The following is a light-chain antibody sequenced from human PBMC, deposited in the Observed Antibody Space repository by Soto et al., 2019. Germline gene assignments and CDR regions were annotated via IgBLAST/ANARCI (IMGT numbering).Light chain of an antibody. V-gene: IGLV4-60*02. CDR2: LEGSGSY. Sequence: QSVLTQSSSASASLGSSVKLTCTLSSGHSSYIIAWHQQQPGKAPRYLMKLEGSGSYNKGSGVPDRFSGSSSGADRYLTISFLHFEDEADYYYETWDSNTNTVFGGGTKLTVL. J-gene: IGLJ3*02. CDR1: SGHSSYI. CDR3: ETWDSNTNTV.